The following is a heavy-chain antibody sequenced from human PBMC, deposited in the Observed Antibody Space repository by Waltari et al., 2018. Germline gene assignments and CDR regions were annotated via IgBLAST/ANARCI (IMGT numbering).Heavy chain of an antibody. D-gene: IGHD3-3*01. CDR2: ISSSGSTI. V-gene: IGHV3-48*03. J-gene: IGHJ6*02. CDR3: ARDFDYYDFWSGYPTNGMDV. CDR1: GFTFSSYE. Sequence: EVQLVESGGGLIQPGGSLRLSCAASGFTFSSYEMNWVRQAPGKGLEWVSYISSSGSTIYYADSVKGRFTISRDNAKNSLYLQMNTPRAEDTAVYYCARDFDYYDFWSGYPTNGMDVWGQGTTVTVCS.